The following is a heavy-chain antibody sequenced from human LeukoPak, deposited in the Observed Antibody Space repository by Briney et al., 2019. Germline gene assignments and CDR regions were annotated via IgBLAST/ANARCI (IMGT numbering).Heavy chain of an antibody. J-gene: IGHJ3*02. Sequence: PGGSLRLSCAASGFTLSSYAMSWVRQAPGKGLEWVSAISGSGGSTYYADSVKGRFTISRDNSKNTLYLQMNSLRAEDTAVYYCAKDEWGTGNFRAPDAFDIWGQGTMVTVSS. CDR3: AKDEWGTGNFRAPDAFDI. V-gene: IGHV3-23*01. CDR1: GFTLSSYA. CDR2: ISGSGGST. D-gene: IGHD3-16*01.